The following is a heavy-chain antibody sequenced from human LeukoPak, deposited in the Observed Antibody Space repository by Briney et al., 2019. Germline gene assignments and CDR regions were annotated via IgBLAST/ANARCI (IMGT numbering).Heavy chain of an antibody. CDR1: GGTFSSYA. D-gene: IGHD3-3*01. CDR3: ARAARIFAIYYYYMDV. J-gene: IGHJ6*03. Sequence: SVKVSCKASGGTFSSYAISWVRQAPGQGLEWMGGIIPIFGTANYAQKFQGRVTITADKSTSTAYVELSSLRSEDTAVYYCARAARIFAIYYYYMDVWGKGTTVTVSS. V-gene: IGHV1-69*06. CDR2: IIPIFGTA.